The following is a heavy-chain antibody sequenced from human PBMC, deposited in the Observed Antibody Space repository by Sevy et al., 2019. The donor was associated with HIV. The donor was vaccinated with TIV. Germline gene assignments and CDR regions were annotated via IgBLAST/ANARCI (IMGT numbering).Heavy chain of an antibody. D-gene: IGHD2-2*01. Sequence: ASVKVSCKTFGYTFKTYGISWVRQAPGQGLEWMGWISAYSGDTNFAQKFQGRVTMTTDTSTSTAYMELSSLRSDDTAVYFCARDKPQGVVIIPGSMWGGVDYWGPGTVVTVSS. J-gene: IGHJ4*02. CDR1: GYTFKTYG. CDR3: ARDKPQGVVIIPGSMWGGVDY. V-gene: IGHV1-18*01. CDR2: ISAYSGDT.